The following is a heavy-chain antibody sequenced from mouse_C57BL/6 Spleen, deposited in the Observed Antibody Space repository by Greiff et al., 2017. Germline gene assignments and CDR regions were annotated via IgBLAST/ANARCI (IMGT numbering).Heavy chain of an antibody. J-gene: IGHJ4*01. V-gene: IGHV14-2*01. CDR1: GFTINDYY. Sequence: EVKLVESGAELVKPGASVKLSCTASGFTINDYYMHWVKQRPEQGLEWIGRIDPEGGGTNYAQKFKGKATITADTSSNTAYLQLSSLTSADSAVYYWARIGYYVGYYAMDYWGQGTSVTVSS. D-gene: IGHD2-1*01. CDR3: ARIGYYVGYYAMDY. CDR2: IDPEGGGT.